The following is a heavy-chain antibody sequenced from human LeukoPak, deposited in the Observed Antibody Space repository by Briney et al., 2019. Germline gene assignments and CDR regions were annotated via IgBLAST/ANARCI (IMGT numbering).Heavy chain of an antibody. D-gene: IGHD1-14*01. V-gene: IGHV3-53*01. CDR3: AREGPDGAFDY. Sequence: GGSLRLSCAASGFTFADYAMTWVRQAPGKGLEWVSVIYSGGSTYYADSVKGRFTISRDNSKNTLYLQMNSLRAEDTAVYYCAREGPDGAFDYWGQGTLVTVSS. J-gene: IGHJ4*02. CDR1: GFTFADYA. CDR2: IYSGGST.